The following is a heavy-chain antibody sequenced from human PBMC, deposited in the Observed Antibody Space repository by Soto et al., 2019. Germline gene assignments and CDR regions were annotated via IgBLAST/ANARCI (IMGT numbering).Heavy chain of an antibody. D-gene: IGHD2-15*01. Sequence: ASVKVSCKASGYTFTSYGISWVRQAPGQGLDWMGWISAYNGNTKYAQDLQGRVTMTTDTSTSTAYMELRSLRSDDTAVYYCARFRGGRYNTYYFYYGMDVWGQGTTVTVSS. J-gene: IGHJ6*02. CDR3: ARFRGGRYNTYYFYYGMDV. CDR1: GYTFTSYG. V-gene: IGHV1-18*01. CDR2: ISAYNGNT.